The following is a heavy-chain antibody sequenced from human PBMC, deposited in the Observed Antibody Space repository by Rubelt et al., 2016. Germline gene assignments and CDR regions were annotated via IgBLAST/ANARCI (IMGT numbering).Heavy chain of an antibody. CDR3: ARGDPDRGTRTVTLDY. CDR2: IYHSGST. CDR1: GYSISSGYY. Sequence: QVQLQESGPGLVKPSETLSLTCTVSGYSISSGYYWGWIRQPPGKGLEWIGSIYHSGSTYYNPPLKSRGTWSVDTSKTRCTMKLRSGTAAATAVDYGARGDPDRGTRTVTLDYWGQGTLVTVSS. V-gene: IGHV4-38-2*02. D-gene: IGHD4-17*01. J-gene: IGHJ4*02.